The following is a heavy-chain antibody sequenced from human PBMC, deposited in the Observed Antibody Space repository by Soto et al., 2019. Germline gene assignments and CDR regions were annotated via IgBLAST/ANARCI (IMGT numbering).Heavy chain of an antibody. Sequence: SETLSLTCTVSGGSISSSTNYWGWIRQLPGKGLEWIGSIFYGERSYYNPAPRSRVAIYIDPYKNLFSLKLSSVTAADTGVYYCARHLVVAGTTYNWFDIWGQGNMVTVSS. CDR2: IFYGERS. D-gene: IGHD2-15*01. J-gene: IGHJ5*02. V-gene: IGHV4-39*01. CDR1: GGSISSSTNY. CDR3: ARHLVVAGTTYNWFDI.